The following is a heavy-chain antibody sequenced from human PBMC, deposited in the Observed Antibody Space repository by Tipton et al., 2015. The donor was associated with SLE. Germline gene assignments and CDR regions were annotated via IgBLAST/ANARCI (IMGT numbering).Heavy chain of an antibody. V-gene: IGHV4-30-2*01. CDR1: GGSISSGGYS. Sequence: TLSLTCAVSGGSISSGGYSWSWIRQPPGEGLEWIGYIYHSGSTYYNPSLKSRATISVDRSKNQFSLKLSSVTAADTAVYYCAREPTAQGGVIDRGAFDIWGQGTMVTVSS. D-gene: IGHD3-16*02. J-gene: IGHJ3*02. CDR2: IYHSGST. CDR3: AREPTAQGGVIDRGAFDI.